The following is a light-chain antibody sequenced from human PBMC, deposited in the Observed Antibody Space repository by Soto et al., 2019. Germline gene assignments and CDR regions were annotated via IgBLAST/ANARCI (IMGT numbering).Light chain of an antibody. Sequence: EIVLTQSPATLSLSPGERATLSCRASQSVSSYLAWYQQKPGQAPRLLIYDASSRATGIPARFSGSGSRTDFTLTISSLEPEDFSVYYCQQRSTPLPFGGGTKVEIK. J-gene: IGKJ4*01. CDR2: DAS. CDR1: QSVSSY. V-gene: IGKV3-11*01. CDR3: QQRSTPLP.